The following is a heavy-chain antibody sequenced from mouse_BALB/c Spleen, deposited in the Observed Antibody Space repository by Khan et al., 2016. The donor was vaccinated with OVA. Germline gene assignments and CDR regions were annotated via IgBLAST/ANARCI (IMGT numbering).Heavy chain of an antibody. V-gene: IGHV5-17*02. CDR3: ARSEGNFHGYFDV. CDR1: GFTFSNFG. Sequence: EVELVESGGGLVQPGGSRKLSCAASGFTFSNFGMHWVRQAPKKGLEWVAYMSSGSSTIYYVDTVKGRFTISRDNLKNILFLQMTSLRSEDTAMYYCARSEGNFHGYFDVWGAGTSVTVSS. J-gene: IGHJ1*01. CDR2: MSSGSSTI.